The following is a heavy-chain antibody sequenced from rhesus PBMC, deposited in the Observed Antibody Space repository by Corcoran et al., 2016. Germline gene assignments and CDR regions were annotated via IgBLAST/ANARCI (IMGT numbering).Heavy chain of an antibody. CDR1: GGSIRSSY. D-gene: IGHD4-29*01. CDR2: IYGSGSST. J-gene: IGHJ4*01. V-gene: IGHV4-169*02. CDR3: ARDRSSYYDY. Sequence: QLQLQESGPGLVKPSATLSVTCAVSGGSIRSSYWRWIRPAPRKRLAWIGDIYGSGSSTNYNPSLKSRVALSVDTSKNQLSLKLSSVTTADTAVYDCARDRSSYYDYWGQGVLVTVSS.